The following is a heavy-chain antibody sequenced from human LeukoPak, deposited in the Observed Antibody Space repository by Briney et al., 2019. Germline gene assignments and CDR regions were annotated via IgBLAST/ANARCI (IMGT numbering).Heavy chain of an antibody. V-gene: IGHV1-2*02. D-gene: IGHD3-22*01. Sequence: ASVKVSCKASGCTFTGYYFHWVRQAPAQGLERMGCINPNSGGTNYAQKFQGRVTMTRDTSISTAYMELSRLRSDDTAVYYCARVLLGSSGYYDPHAGYFDYWGQGTLVTVSS. CDR3: ARVLLGSSGYYDPHAGYFDY. CDR2: INPNSGGT. CDR1: GCTFTGYY. J-gene: IGHJ4*02.